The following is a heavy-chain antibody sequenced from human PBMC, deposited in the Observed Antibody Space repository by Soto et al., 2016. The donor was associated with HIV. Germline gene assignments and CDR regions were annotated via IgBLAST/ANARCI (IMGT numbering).Heavy chain of an antibody. CDR3: ARLGSRGYSGYDFRYFDY. CDR1: GLTVRSNY. V-gene: IGHV3-53*02. CDR2: IHSGGKT. Sequence: EVQLVETGGGLIQPGGSLRLSCAAPGLTVRSNYMSWVRQAPGKGLEWVSTIHSGGKTDYADSVRGRFTMSRDNSMNTLFLQMNSLGADDTAVYYCARLGSRGYSGYDFRYFDYWGQGTLVTVSS. J-gene: IGHJ4*02. D-gene: IGHD5-12*01.